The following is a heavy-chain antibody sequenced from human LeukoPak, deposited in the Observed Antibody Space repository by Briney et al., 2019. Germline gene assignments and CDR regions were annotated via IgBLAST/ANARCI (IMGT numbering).Heavy chain of an antibody. CDR3: ARVRDGDYSYYCDY. J-gene: IGHJ4*02. CDR2: IYYSGST. V-gene: IGHV4-30-4*01. D-gene: IGHD4-17*01. CDR1: GGSISSGDYY. Sequence: SQTLSLTCTVSGGSISSGDYYWSWIRQPPGKGLEWIGYIYYSGSTYYNPSLKSRVTISVDTSKNQFSLKLSSVTAADTAVYYCARVRDGDYSYYCDYWAREPWSPSPQ.